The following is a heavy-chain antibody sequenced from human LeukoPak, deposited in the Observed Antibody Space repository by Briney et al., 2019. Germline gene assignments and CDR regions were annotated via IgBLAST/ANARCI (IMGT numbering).Heavy chain of an antibody. D-gene: IGHD6-13*01. CDR3: AKVIVVAAAGDAFDI. J-gene: IGHJ3*02. CDR1: GGSISSYY. Sequence: PSETLSLTCTVSGGSISSYYWSWIRQPPGKGLEWIGYIYYSGSTNYNPSLKSRVTISVDTSKNQFSLKLSSVTAADTAVYYCAKVIVVAAAGDAFDIWGQGTMVTVSS. V-gene: IGHV4-59*01. CDR2: IYYSGST.